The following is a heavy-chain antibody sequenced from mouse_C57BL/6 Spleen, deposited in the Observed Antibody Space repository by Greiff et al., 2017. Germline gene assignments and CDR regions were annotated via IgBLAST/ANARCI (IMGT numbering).Heavy chain of an antibody. J-gene: IGHJ4*01. CDR2: IDPSDSYT. D-gene: IGHD1-1*01. CDR3: AHYGSSHAMCY. CDR1: GYTFTSYW. Sequence: QVQLQQPGAELVMPGASVKLSCKASGYTFTSYWMHWVKQSPGQGLEWIGEIDPSDSYTNYNQKFKGKSTLTVDKSSSTAYMQLSSLTSEDSAVYYCAHYGSSHAMCYWGQGPSVTVSS. V-gene: IGHV1-69*01.